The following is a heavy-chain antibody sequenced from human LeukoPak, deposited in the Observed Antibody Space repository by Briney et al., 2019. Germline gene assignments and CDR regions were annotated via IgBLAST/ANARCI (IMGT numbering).Heavy chain of an antibody. CDR3: ASGDIVVVPAAQRLFDY. Sequence: PGGSLRLSCAASGFTVSSNYMSWVRQAPGKGQEWVSVIYSGGSTYYADSVKGRFTISRDNSKNTLYLQMNSLRAEGTAVYYCASGDIVVVPAAQRLFDYWGQGTLVTVSS. CDR1: GFTVSSNY. V-gene: IGHV3-53*05. J-gene: IGHJ4*02. CDR2: IYSGGST. D-gene: IGHD2-2*01.